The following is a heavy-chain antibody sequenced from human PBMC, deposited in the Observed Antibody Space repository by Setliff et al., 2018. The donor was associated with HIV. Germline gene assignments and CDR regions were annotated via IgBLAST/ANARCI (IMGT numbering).Heavy chain of an antibody. CDR1: GGSISTYY. CDR3: TRVPFTTGFDY. CDR2: IYPSGST. V-gene: IGHV4-4*07. D-gene: IGHD3-3*01. J-gene: IGHJ4*02. Sequence: SETLSLTCIVSGGSISTYYWSWIRQPAGEGLEWIGRIYPSGSTNQNPSLKSRVSMSVDTSKSQFSLKLSSVTAADTAVYYCTRVPFTTGFDYWGQGILVTVSS.